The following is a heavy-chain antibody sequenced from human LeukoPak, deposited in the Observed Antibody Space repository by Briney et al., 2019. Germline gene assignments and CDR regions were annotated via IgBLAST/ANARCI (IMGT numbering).Heavy chain of an antibody. V-gene: IGHV4-59*01. CDR1: GGPISGSY. Sequence: SSETPSLTCTVFGGPISGSYWTWIRQSPGKGLEWIALIYTSGTTNYNPSLKSRVSISLDKSKNQFSLKLTSVTAADTAVYYCASDFSPWGPGTLVTVSS. CDR3: ASDFSP. J-gene: IGHJ4*02. CDR2: IYTSGTT.